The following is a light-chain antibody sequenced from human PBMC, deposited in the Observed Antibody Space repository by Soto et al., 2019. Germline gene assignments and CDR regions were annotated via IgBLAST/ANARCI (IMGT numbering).Light chain of an antibody. V-gene: IGKV3-15*01. Sequence: EILMTQSPDTLSVSPGERATLSCRASQSVSNRVAWFQQKPGQAPRLLIYGAFTRATGIPARFSGSGSGTDFTLTISSLQSEDFAVYYCQQYNNWPRTFGQGTKVEI. CDR3: QQYNNWPRT. CDR1: QSVSNR. CDR2: GAF. J-gene: IGKJ1*01.